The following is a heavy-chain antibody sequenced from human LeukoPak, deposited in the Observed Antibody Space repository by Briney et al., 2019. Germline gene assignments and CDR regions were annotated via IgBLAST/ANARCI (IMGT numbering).Heavy chain of an antibody. CDR2: INHSGST. V-gene: IGHV4-34*01. CDR1: GGSFSGYY. Sequence: SETLSLTCAVYGGSFSGYYWSWIRQPPGKGLEWIGEINHSGSTNYNPSLKSRVTISVDTSKNQFSLKLSSVIAADTAVYYCARGHSSGLFDYWGQGTLVTVSS. J-gene: IGHJ4*02. CDR3: ARGHSSGLFDY. D-gene: IGHD6-19*01.